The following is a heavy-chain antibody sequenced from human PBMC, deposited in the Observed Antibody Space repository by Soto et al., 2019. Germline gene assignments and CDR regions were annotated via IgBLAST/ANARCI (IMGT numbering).Heavy chain of an antibody. J-gene: IGHJ4*02. CDR2: IYYSGST. CDR1: GGSISSYY. CDR3: ARETRCGGDCYSVDY. D-gene: IGHD2-21*02. Sequence: SETLSLTCTVSGGSISSYYWSWIRQPPGKGLEWIGYIYYSGSTNYNPSLKSRVTISVDTSKNQFSLKLSSMTAADTAVYYCARETRCGGDCYSVDYWGQGTLVTVSS. V-gene: IGHV4-59*01.